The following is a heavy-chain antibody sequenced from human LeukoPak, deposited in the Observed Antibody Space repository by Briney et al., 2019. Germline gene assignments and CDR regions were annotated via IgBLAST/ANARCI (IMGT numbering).Heavy chain of an antibody. CDR3: ATKGGLTPNTLAM. V-gene: IGHV1-2*02. J-gene: IGHJ3*01. D-gene: IGHD2-15*01. CDR2: MDPNSGDT. CDR1: VYNFSFYY. Sequence: ASVTVSCTGSVYNFSFYYMHWVRQAPGQGLEWMGWMDPNSGDTIYAPKFQGRVSMTRDTSITTAYMELSSLTFDDSAIYYCATKGGLTPNTLAMWGHGTMVTVSS.